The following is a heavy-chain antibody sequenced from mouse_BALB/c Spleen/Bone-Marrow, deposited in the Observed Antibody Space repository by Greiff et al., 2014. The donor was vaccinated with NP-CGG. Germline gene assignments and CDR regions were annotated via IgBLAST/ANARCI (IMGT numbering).Heavy chain of an antibody. Sequence: VQLQQSGAELAKPGASVKMSCKASGYTFTSYWMHWVKQRPGQGLEWIGYINPTSGYTEYNQKFKDKATLTADKSSSTAYMQLGSLTSGDSAVYYCATGYYAMDSWGQGSSVTVSS. V-gene: IGHV1-7*01. J-gene: IGHJ4*01. CDR3: ATGYYAMDS. CDR1: GYTFTSYW. CDR2: INPTSGYT.